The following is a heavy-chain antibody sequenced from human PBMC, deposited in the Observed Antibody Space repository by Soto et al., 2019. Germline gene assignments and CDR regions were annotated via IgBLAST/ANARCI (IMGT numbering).Heavy chain of an antibody. V-gene: IGHV3-74*01. CDR1: GFTFSSYW. CDR3: ARATTTVTTRPTLGY. D-gene: IGHD4-17*01. CDR2: IDREGSDT. Sequence: GGSLRLSCAASGFTFSSYWMHWVRQTPGKGLVWVSRIDREGSDTAYADSVKGRFTISRDNAKNTLYLQMNSLRAEDTAVYYCARATTTVTTRPTLGYWGQGPLVTVSS. J-gene: IGHJ4*02.